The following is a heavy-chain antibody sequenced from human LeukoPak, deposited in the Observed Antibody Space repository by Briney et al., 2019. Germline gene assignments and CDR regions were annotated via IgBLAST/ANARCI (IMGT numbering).Heavy chain of an antibody. CDR3: AKNYDFLTGYAS. J-gene: IGHJ4*02. V-gene: IGHV1-8*01. CDR1: GYTFTTYD. CDR2: VNPSSGVT. Sequence: ASVKVSCKAFGYTFTTYDINWVRQATGQGLEWMGWVNPSSGVTRYAQKFQGRVTMTRNTSVSTAYMELSSLRSEDTAVYYCAKNYDFLTGYASWGQGTLVTVSS. D-gene: IGHD3-9*01.